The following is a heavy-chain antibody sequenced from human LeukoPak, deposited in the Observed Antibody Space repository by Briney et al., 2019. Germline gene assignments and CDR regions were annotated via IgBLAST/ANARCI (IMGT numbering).Heavy chain of an antibody. CDR3: ARDRPYYDILTGYYKGQTWFDP. Sequence: SETLSLTCTVSGGSISSYYWSWIRQPAGKGLEWIGRIYTSGSTNYNPSLKSRVTMPVDTSKNQFSLKLSSVTAADTAVYYCARDRPYYDILTGYYKGQTWFDPWGQGTLVTVSS. CDR2: IYTSGST. V-gene: IGHV4-4*07. D-gene: IGHD3-9*01. J-gene: IGHJ5*02. CDR1: GGSISSYY.